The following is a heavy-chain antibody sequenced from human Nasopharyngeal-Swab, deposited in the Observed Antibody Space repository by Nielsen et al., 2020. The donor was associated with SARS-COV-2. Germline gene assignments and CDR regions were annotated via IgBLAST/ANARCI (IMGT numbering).Heavy chain of an antibody. CDR2: IYPGDSDI. V-gene: IGHV5-51*01. J-gene: IGHJ4*02. D-gene: IGHD1-26*01. Sequence: GESLKISCKGSGYSFTSYWIGWVRQMPGKGPEWMGIIYPGDSDIRYSPSFQGQVTISADKSISTAYLQWSSLKASDTAMYYCTRTGGSYGQGGDYWGQGTLVTVSS. CDR1: GYSFTSYW. CDR3: TRTGGSYGQGGDY.